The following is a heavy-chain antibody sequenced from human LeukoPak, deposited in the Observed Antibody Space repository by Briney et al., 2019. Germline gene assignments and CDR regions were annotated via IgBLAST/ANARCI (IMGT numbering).Heavy chain of an antibody. CDR3: ARDKERGLFDY. D-gene: IGHD1-26*01. CDR2: ISSSSSTI. V-gene: IGHV3-48*01. J-gene: IGHJ4*02. CDR1: GFAFGSEA. Sequence: GGSLRLSCAVSGFAFGSEAMSWVRQAPGKGLEWVSYISSSSSTIYYADSVKGRFTISRDNAKNSLYLQMNSLRAEDTAVYYCARDKERGLFDYWGQGTLVTVSS.